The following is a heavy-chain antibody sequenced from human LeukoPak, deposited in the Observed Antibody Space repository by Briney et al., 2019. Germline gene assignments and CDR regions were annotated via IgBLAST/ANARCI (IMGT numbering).Heavy chain of an antibody. V-gene: IGHV3-7*01. CDR3: ARGHGDIDY. J-gene: IGHJ4*02. D-gene: IGHD4-17*01. CDR2: IKQDGSER. Sequence: PGGSLRLSCAASGFTFSSFWMSWVRQAAGKGLEWVANIKQDGSERYYVDSVKGRFTISRDNAKNSLYLQMNSLRAEDTAVYYCARGHGDIDYWGQGTLLTVSS. CDR1: GFTFSSFW.